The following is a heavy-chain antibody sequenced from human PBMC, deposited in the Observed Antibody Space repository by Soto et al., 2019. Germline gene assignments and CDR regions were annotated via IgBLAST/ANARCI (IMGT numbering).Heavy chain of an antibody. CDR3: TTDPDLGYCSGGSCYSAYYYYMDV. D-gene: IGHD2-15*01. J-gene: IGHJ6*03. CDR2: IKSKTDGGTT. CDR1: GFTFSNAW. Sequence: GGSLRLSCAASGFTFSNAWMSWVRQAPGKGLEWVGRIKSKTDGGTTDYAAPVKGRFTISRDDSKNTLYLQMNSLKTEDTVVYYCTTDPDLGYCSGGSCYSAYYYYMDVWGKGTTVTVSS. V-gene: IGHV3-15*01.